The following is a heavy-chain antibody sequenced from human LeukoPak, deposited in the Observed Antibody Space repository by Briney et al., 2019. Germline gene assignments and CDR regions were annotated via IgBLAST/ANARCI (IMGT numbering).Heavy chain of an antibody. Sequence: GGSLRLSCAASGFTFSSYAMSWVRQAPGKGLEWVSGISWNSGTIGYADSVKGRFTISKDNAKNSLYLQMNSLRAEDTALYYCAKAYDGSGSYRPFDYWGQGTLVTDSS. D-gene: IGHD3-10*01. V-gene: IGHV3-9*01. CDR1: GFTFSSYA. J-gene: IGHJ4*02. CDR3: AKAYDGSGSYRPFDY. CDR2: ISWNSGTI.